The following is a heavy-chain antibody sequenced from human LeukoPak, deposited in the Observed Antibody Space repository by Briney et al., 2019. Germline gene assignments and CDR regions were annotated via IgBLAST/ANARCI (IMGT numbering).Heavy chain of an antibody. V-gene: IGHV1-2*02. CDR2: INPNSGGT. CDR1: GYSFTGYY. CDR3: ARGSAEKDYDSSGFDY. J-gene: IGHJ4*02. Sequence: ASVKVSCKASGYSFTGYYMHWVRQAPGQGLEWMGWINPNSGGTNYAQKFQGRVTMTRDTSISTAYMELSRPRSDDTAVYYCARGSAEKDYDSSGFDYWGQGPLVTVSS. D-gene: IGHD3-22*01.